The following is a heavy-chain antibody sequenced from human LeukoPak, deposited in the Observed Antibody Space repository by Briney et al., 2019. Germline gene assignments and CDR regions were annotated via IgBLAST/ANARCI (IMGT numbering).Heavy chain of an antibody. V-gene: IGHV3-30*04. CDR1: GFTFRSYA. CDR2: ISYDGSDK. Sequence: PGGSLRLSCAASGFTFRSYAMHWVRQAPGKGLEWVAFISYDGSDKYYADSVKGRFTISRDNAKNSLYLQMNSLRAEDTALYYCAKESGNYWGQGTLVTVSS. CDR3: AKESGNY. D-gene: IGHD6-25*01. J-gene: IGHJ4*02.